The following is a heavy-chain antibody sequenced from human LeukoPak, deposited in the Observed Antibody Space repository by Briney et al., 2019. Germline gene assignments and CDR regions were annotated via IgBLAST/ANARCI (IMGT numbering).Heavy chain of an antibody. CDR3: ARDSSGSTLDY. J-gene: IGHJ4*02. D-gene: IGHD6-19*01. Sequence: PSETLSLTCTVSGGSISSSSYYWSWIRQPPGKGLEWIGYIYYSGSTNYNPSLKSRVTISVDTSKNQFSLKLSSVTAADTAVYYCARDSSGSTLDYWGQGTLVTVSS. CDR1: GGSISSSSYY. CDR2: IYYSGST. V-gene: IGHV4-61*01.